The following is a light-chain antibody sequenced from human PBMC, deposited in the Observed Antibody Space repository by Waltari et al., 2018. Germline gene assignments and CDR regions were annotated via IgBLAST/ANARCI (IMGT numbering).Light chain of an antibody. Sequence: QSALTQPASVSGSPGQSTPISCTGTSSDVGVYNYVSWYQQHPGKAPKLMIYDVSKRPSGVSNRFSGSKSGNTASLTISGLQAEDKADYYCSSYTSSSTLRVFGGGTKLTVL. CDR1: SSDVGVYNY. CDR2: DVS. J-gene: IGLJ3*02. V-gene: IGLV2-14*01. CDR3: SSYTSSSTLRV.